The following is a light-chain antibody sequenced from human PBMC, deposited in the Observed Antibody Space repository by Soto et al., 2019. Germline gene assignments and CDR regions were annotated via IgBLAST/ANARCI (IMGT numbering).Light chain of an antibody. V-gene: IGKV1-5*03. Sequence: DIQMTQSPSTLSASVGDRVTITCRASQSISSWLAWYQQKPGKAPKLLIYKASSLESGVPSRFSGSGSGTEFTLTISSLQPDDFVTYYCQHYNSYPLTFGGGTKVDIK. CDR2: KAS. CDR3: QHYNSYPLT. CDR1: QSISSW. J-gene: IGKJ4*01.